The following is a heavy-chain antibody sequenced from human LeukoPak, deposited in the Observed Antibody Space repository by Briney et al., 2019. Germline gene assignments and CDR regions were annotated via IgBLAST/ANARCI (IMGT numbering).Heavy chain of an antibody. CDR2: IWYDGSNK. CDR1: GFTFSSYG. CDR3: ARETGDSSWDNYFDY. D-gene: IGHD6-13*01. J-gene: IGHJ4*02. V-gene: IGHV3-33*01. Sequence: GGSLRLSCAASGFTFSSYGMHWVRQAPGKGLEWVAVIWYDGSNKYYADSVKGRFTISRGNSKNTLYLQMNSLRAEDTAVYYCARETGDSSWDNYFDYWGQGTLVTVSS.